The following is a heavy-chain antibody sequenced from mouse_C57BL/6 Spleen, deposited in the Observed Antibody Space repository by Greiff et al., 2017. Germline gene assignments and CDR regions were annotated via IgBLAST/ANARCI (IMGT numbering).Heavy chain of an antibody. CDR1: GYTFTDYY. Sequence: EVQLQQSGPELVKPGASVKISCKASGYTFTDYYMNWVKQSHGKSLEWIGDINHNNGGTSYNQKLKGKATLTVDKSTSTAYMELRSLTSEYSAVYYCARSEDGYYVGAMDYWGQGTSVTVSS. CDR2: INHNNGGT. V-gene: IGHV1-26*01. CDR3: ARSEDGYYVGAMDY. D-gene: IGHD2-3*01. J-gene: IGHJ4*01.